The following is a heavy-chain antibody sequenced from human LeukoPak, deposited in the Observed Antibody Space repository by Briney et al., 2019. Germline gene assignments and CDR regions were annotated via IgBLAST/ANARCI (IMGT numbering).Heavy chain of an antibody. CDR3: GRQVDTSMALPDY. J-gene: IGHJ4*02. D-gene: IGHD5-18*01. CDR2: ISGYNGKT. V-gene: IGHV1-18*01. Sequence: GSVKVSCKASGYTFANYGISWVRQAPGLGLEWMGWISGYNGKTNYAQKFQGRVTMTTDTSTRIAFMELRSLRSDDTAVYYCGRQVDTSMALPDYWGQGTLVTVSS. CDR1: GYTFANYG.